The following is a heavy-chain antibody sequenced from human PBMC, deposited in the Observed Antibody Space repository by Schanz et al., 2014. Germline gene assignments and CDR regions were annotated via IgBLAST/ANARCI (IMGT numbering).Heavy chain of an antibody. CDR3: TRSYYDFSWGSYRFRAFDI. D-gene: IGHD3-16*02. CDR1: GFTLSSYW. J-gene: IGHJ3*02. CDR2: TNGDGTNA. V-gene: IGHV3-74*01. Sequence: EVKLVESGGGAVRPGGSLRLSCAASGFTLSSYWMHWVRQVPGKGLEWVSCTNGDGTNAKYADSVKGRFTISRDNAKKTLSLQMISLRAEDTAMYFCTRSYYDFSWGSYRFRAFDIWGQGTTVIVSS.